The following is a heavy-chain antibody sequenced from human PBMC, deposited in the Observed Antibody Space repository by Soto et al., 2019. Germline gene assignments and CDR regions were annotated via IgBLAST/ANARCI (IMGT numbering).Heavy chain of an antibody. V-gene: IGHV4-31*03. D-gene: IGHD3-22*01. CDR2: IYYSGST. J-gene: IGHJ6*02. CDR1: GGSISSGGYY. Sequence: SETLSLTCTVSGGSISSGGYYRSWIREHPGKGLEWIGYIYYSGSTYYNPSLKSRVTISVDTSKNQFSLKLSSVTAADTAVYYCARTEPTYYYDSSGYYPLFYGMDVWGQGTTVTVSS. CDR3: ARTEPTYYYDSSGYYPLFYGMDV.